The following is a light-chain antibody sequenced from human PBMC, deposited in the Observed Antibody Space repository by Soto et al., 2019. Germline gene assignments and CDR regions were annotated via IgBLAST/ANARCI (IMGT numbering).Light chain of an antibody. CDR2: GAS. CDR1: QSVSSY. CDR3: QQYNSSPRT. J-gene: IGKJ1*01. V-gene: IGKV1-39*01. Sequence: DIQMTQSPSSLSASVGDRVTITCRASQSVSSYLNWYQQKPGKAPKLLIYGASSLASGVPSRFSGSGSGTDFTLTISSLQPEDFATYCCQQYNSSPRTFGQGTKVDIK.